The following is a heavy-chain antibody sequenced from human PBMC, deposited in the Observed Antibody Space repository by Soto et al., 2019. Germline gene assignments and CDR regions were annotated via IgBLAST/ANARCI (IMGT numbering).Heavy chain of an antibody. CDR3: ARVPDVRDGYNAIFDY. D-gene: IGHD5-12*01. J-gene: IGHJ4*02. CDR1: GFTFSSYA. CDR2: ISYDGSNK. Sequence: GGSLRLSCAASGFTFSSYAMHWVRQAPGKGLEWVAVISYDGSNKYYADSVKGRFTISRDNSKNTLYLQMNSLRAEDTAVYYCARVPDVRDGYNAIFDYWGQGTLVTVSS. V-gene: IGHV3-30-3*01.